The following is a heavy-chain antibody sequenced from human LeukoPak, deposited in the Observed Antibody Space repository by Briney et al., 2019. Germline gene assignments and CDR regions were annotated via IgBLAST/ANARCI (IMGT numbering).Heavy chain of an antibody. CDR2: MKQDGSEK. D-gene: IGHD2-21*02. Sequence: GGSLRLSCVASGFTFSSYWMTWVRQAPGKGLEWVANMKQDGSEKYYVDSVKGRFTISRDNSKNSLYLQMNSLRAEDTAVYYCARDRCHGDCYYFDSWGQGTLVTVSS. V-gene: IGHV3-7*01. J-gene: IGHJ4*02. CDR1: GFTFSSYW. CDR3: ARDRCHGDCYYFDS.